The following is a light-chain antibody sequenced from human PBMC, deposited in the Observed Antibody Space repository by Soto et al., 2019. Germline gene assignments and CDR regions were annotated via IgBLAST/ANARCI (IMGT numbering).Light chain of an antibody. V-gene: IGKV3-20*01. CDR1: QSLSTTD. Sequence: EIVLTQSPGTLSLSPGKRATLSCRASQSLSTTDLGWYQHKSGQPPRLVIHGTFTTASGIPARFSGDGSGTYFTLTISRLEPDDSAVYCCQQYGSLPDTFGRGTRLEI. CDR3: QQYGSLPDT. CDR2: GTF. J-gene: IGKJ5*01.